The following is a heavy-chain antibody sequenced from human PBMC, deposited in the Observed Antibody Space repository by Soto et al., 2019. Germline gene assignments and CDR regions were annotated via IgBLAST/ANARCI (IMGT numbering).Heavy chain of an antibody. CDR2: ISGSGSNT. D-gene: IGHD6-13*01. J-gene: IGHJ4*02. Sequence: PGGSLRLSCAASGFTFSNYAMTWVRQAPGKGLEWVSGISGSGSNTYYADSVKGRFTISRDNSKNTLYLQMNSLRAEDTAVYYCARAPSSSWLSEDFDYWGQGTLVTVSS. V-gene: IGHV3-23*01. CDR1: GFTFSNYA. CDR3: ARAPSSSWLSEDFDY.